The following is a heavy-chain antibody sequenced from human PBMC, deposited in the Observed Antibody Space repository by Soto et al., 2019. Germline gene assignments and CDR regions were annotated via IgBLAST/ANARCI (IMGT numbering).Heavy chain of an antibody. D-gene: IGHD5-18*01. CDR2: IYSDGSGT. CDR1: GFSFSNYW. J-gene: IGHJ4*02. Sequence: GGSLRLSCAASGFSFSNYWMHSVRQAPGKGLVWVSRIYSDGSGTMYADSVQGRFTISRDNAKSTLYLQMNSLRVEDTAVYYCATLNSFGSDYWGRGTLVTVSS. V-gene: IGHV3-74*03. CDR3: ATLNSFGSDY.